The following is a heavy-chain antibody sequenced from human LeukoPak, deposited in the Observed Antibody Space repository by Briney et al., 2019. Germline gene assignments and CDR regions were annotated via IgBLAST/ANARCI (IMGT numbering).Heavy chain of an antibody. J-gene: IGHJ4*02. V-gene: IGHV4-30-4*01. CDR1: GGSISSGDYY. D-gene: IGHD1-26*01. CDR3: ARGKWELLVDY. Sequence: SETLSLTCTVSGGSISSGDYYWSWIRQPPGKGLEWIGYIYYSGRTYSNPSLKSRVTISVDTSKNQFSLKLSSVTAADTAVYYCARGKWELLVDYWGQGTLVTVSS. CDR2: IYYSGRT.